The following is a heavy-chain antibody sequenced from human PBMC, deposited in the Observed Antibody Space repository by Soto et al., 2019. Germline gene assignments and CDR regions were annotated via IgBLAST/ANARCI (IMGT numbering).Heavy chain of an antibody. J-gene: IGHJ5*02. CDR2: INAANGDT. D-gene: IGHD3-3*01. Sequence: ASVKVSCKASGYTFTSYGIHWVRQAPGQRLEWMGWINAANGDTKYSPKFQGRVTITRDTSASTAYMELSSLRSEDTAVYYCARDRSVEWPERPENWFDPWGQGTLVTVSS. V-gene: IGHV1-3*01. CDR1: GYTFTSYG. CDR3: ARDRSVEWPERPENWFDP.